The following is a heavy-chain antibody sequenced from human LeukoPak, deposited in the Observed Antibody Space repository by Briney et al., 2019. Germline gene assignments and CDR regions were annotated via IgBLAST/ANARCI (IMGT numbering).Heavy chain of an antibody. J-gene: IGHJ3*02. D-gene: IGHD2-2*01. Sequence: KPSETLSLTCAVYGGSFSGYYWSWIRQPPGKGLEWIGEINHSGSTNYNPSLKSRVTISVGTSKSQFSLRLSSVTAADTAVYYCARHGNIVVLPATSKAFDIWGQGTMVTVSS. CDR2: INHSGST. CDR3: ARHGNIVVLPATSKAFDI. CDR1: GGSFSGYY. V-gene: IGHV4-34*01.